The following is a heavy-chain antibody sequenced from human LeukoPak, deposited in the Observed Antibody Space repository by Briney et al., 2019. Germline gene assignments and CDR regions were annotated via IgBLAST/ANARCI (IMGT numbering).Heavy chain of an antibody. CDR1: GFTFISYD. Sequence: GGSLRLSCAASGFTFISYDMHWVRQAPGKGLEWVAFIRYDGYNIYYADSVKGRFTISRDNSKNTMYLQMNSLRAEDTAVYYCAKDAGRGNYFDSWGQGSLVTVSS. CDR2: IRYDGYNI. CDR3: AKDAGRGNYFDS. V-gene: IGHV3-30*02. J-gene: IGHJ4*02. D-gene: IGHD6-13*01.